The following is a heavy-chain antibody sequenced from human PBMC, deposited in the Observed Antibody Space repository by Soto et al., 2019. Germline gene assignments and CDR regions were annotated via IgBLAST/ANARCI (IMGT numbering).Heavy chain of an antibody. V-gene: IGHV3-33*01. Sequence: GGSLRLSCAASGFTFSSYGMHWVRQAPGKGLEWVAVIWYDGSNKYYADSVKGRFTISRDNSKNTLYLQMNSLRAEDTAVYYCAREGGPNSGYDGWGQGTLVTVSS. J-gene: IGHJ4*02. CDR3: AREGGPNSGYDG. CDR2: IWYDGSNK. CDR1: GFTFSSYG. D-gene: IGHD5-12*01.